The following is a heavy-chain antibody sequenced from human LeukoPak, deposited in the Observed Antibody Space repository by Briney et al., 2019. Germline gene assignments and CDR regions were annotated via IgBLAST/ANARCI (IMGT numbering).Heavy chain of an antibody. V-gene: IGHV4-39*07. CDR1: GGSISTTTNS. CDR2: INHSGST. J-gene: IGHJ4*02. Sequence: SETLSLTCNVSGGSISTTTNSWGWAWIRQPPGKGLEWIGEINHSGSTNYNPSLKSRVTISVDTSKNQFSLKLSSVTAADTAVYYCARTLPRIVVVPAARGPFDYWGQGTLVTVSS. D-gene: IGHD2-2*01. CDR3: ARTLPRIVVVPAARGPFDY.